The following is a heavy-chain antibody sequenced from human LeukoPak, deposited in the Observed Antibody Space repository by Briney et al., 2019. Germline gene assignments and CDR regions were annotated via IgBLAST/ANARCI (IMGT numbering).Heavy chain of an antibody. J-gene: IGHJ4*02. CDR3: ARVSDSSGLLDY. Sequence: PSETLSLTCTVSGGPISSSSYYWGWIRQPPGKGLEWIGSIYYSGSTYYNPSLKSRVTISVDTSKNQFSLKLSSVTAADTAVYYCARVSDSSGLLDYWGQGTLVTVSS. V-gene: IGHV4-39*07. CDR1: GGPISSSSYY. D-gene: IGHD3-22*01. CDR2: IYYSGST.